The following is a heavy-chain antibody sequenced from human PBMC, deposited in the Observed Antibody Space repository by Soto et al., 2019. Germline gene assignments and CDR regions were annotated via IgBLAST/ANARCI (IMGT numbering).Heavy chain of an antibody. CDR2: MHPNSGNT. J-gene: IGHJ6*03. CDR3: ARVSGSNLVLRFLEWLPPGYYYYYMDV. Sequence: QVQLVQSGAEVKKPGASVKVSCKASGYTFTSYDINWVRQATGQGLEWMGWMHPNSGNTGYAQKFQGRVTMTRNTSISTAYMEMSSLRSEDTAVYYCARVSGSNLVLRFLEWLPPGYYYYYMDVWGKGTTVTVSS. CDR1: GYTFTSYD. V-gene: IGHV1-8*01. D-gene: IGHD3-3*01.